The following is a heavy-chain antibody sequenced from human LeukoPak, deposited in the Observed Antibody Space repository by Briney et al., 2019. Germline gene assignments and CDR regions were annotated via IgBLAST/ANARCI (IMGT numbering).Heavy chain of an antibody. Sequence: GGSLRLSCAVSGLTFSRYAMSWVRQAPGKGLEWVSAISESGSGTYYADSVKGRFTNSRDNSKDTLSLQMNSLRAEDTAVYYCAKDIAQGYTFGSIEQDYWGQGTLVTVSS. CDR1: GLTFSRYA. V-gene: IGHV3-23*01. CDR2: ISESGSGT. D-gene: IGHD5-18*01. J-gene: IGHJ4*02. CDR3: AKDIAQGYTFGSIEQDY.